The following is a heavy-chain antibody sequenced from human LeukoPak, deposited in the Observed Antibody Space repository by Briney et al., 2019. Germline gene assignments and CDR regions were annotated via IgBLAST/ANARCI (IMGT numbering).Heavy chain of an antibody. CDR2: MNPNSGNT. V-gene: IGHV1-8*03. CDR3: ARRAVAAKRGGPYYFDY. Sequence: ASVKVSCKASGYTFTSYDINWVRQATGQGLEWMGWMNPNSGNTGYAQKFQGRVTITRNTSISTAYMELSSLRSEDTAVYYCARRAVAAKRGGPYYFDYWGQGTLVTLSS. D-gene: IGHD6-19*01. J-gene: IGHJ4*02. CDR1: GYTFTSYD.